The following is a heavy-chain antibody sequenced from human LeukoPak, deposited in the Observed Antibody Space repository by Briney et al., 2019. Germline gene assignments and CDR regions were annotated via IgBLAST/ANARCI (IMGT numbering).Heavy chain of an antibody. CDR3: ARLAVDSSGWYGPSHY. V-gene: IGHV4-59*08. D-gene: IGHD6-19*01. CDR2: ISYSGST. J-gene: IGHJ4*02. Sequence: SETLSLTCTVSGGSISSYYWSWIRQPPGKGLEWIGYISYSGSTNYNPSLKSRVTISLDTSKNQFSLKLTSVTAADTAVYYCARLAVDSSGWYGPSHYWGQGTLVTVSS. CDR1: GGSISSYY.